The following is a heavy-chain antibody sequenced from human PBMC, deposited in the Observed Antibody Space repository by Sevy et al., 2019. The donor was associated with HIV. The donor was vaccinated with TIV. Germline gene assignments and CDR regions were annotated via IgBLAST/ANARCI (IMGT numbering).Heavy chain of an antibody. J-gene: IGHJ6*02. CDR3: ARGLILEWSWYGMDV. D-gene: IGHD3-3*01. CDR1: GFTVSSNY. Sequence: GGSLRLSCAASGFTVSSNYMSWVRQAPGKGLEWVSVIYSDGNTYYADSGKGRFTISRDNSKNTLYLQMNSLRAEDKAEYYCARGLILEWSWYGMDVWGQGTTVTVSS. CDR2: IYSDGNT. V-gene: IGHV3-53*01.